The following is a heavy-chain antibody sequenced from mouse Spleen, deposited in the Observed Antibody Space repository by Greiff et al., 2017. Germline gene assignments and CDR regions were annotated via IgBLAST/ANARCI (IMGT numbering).Heavy chain of an antibody. J-gene: IGHJ3*01. CDR2: IYPGDGDT. CDR1: GYAFSSSW. D-gene: IGHD1-1*01. Sequence: VQLQESGPELVKPGASVKISCKASGYAFSSSWMNWVKQRPGKGLEWIGRIYPGDGDTNYNGKFKGKATLTADKSSSTAYMQLSSLTSEDSAVYFCAHYYGSSSPWFAYWGQGTLVTVSA. CDR3: AHYYGSSSPWFAY. V-gene: IGHV1-82*01.